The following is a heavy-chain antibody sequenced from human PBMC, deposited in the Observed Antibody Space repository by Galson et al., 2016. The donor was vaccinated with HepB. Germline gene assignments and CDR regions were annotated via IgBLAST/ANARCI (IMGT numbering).Heavy chain of an antibody. V-gene: IGHV4-30-2*01. Sequence: TLSLTCAVSGGSISSGDYSWNWIRQAPGKGLQWIGYIFHSGGTYYNPSLKSRVTMSLDTSKTQFSLKLNSVTAADTAVYYCARGPKSDWYLELWGRGPLVTVSS. CDR2: IFHSGGT. CDR3: ARGPKSDWYLEL. J-gene: IGHJ2*01. CDR1: GGSISSGDYS.